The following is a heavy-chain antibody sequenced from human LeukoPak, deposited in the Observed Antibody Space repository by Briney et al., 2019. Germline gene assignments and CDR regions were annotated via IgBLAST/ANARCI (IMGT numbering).Heavy chain of an antibody. V-gene: IGHV3-23*01. CDR3: AKDSSSWYGGYNWFDP. CDR1: GFTFSSYG. D-gene: IGHD6-13*01. J-gene: IGHJ5*02. CDR2: ISGSGGST. Sequence: GGSLRLSCAASGFTFSSYGMSWVRQAPGKGLEWVSAISGSGGSTYYADSVKGRFTISRDNSKNTLYLQMNSLRAEDTAVYYCAKDSSSWYGGYNWFDPWGQGTLVTVSS.